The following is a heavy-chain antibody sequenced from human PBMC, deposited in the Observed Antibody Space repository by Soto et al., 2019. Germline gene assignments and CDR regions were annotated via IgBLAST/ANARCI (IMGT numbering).Heavy chain of an antibody. CDR2: TYYRSKWYS. Sequence: SQTLSLTCGISGDSVSSNTVTWNWIRQSPSRGLEWLGRTYYRSKWYSDYATSVKGRIIINAETSKNQFSLQVNAVTLEDTAAYYCARGIWGYDLLTFDSWGQGTPVTVSS. D-gene: IGHD3-16*01. CDR3: ARGIWGYDLLTFDS. CDR1: GDSVSSNTVT. J-gene: IGHJ4*02. V-gene: IGHV6-1*01.